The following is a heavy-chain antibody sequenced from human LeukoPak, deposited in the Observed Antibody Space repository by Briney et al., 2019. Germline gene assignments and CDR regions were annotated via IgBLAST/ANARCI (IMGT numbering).Heavy chain of an antibody. CDR3: ARVRGDSTSWGWFDP. Sequence: SETLSLTCTVSGVSITAYYWSWIRQSPGKGLEWIGYIYYTGSTNYNPSLQSRVTISVDTSKNQFSLRLSSVTAADTAMYYCARVRGDSTSWGWFDPWGQGTLVTVSS. D-gene: IGHD6-13*01. J-gene: IGHJ5*02. CDR1: GVSITAYY. CDR2: IYYTGST. V-gene: IGHV4-59*01.